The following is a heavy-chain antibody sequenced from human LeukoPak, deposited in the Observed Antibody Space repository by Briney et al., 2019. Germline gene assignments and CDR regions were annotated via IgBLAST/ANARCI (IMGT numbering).Heavy chain of an antibody. D-gene: IGHD2-21*02. V-gene: IGHV4-4*07. CDR1: GGSISSYY. J-gene: IGHJ6*03. CDR2: IYPSGST. Sequence: SETLSLTCSVSGGSISSYYWSWIRQPAGKGLEWLGRIYPSGSTNYNPSLKSRVTISGDKSKNQFSLKLRSVTAADTAVYYCARVGGDCGGDCYHYYSMDVWGKGTTVTVSS. CDR3: ARVGGDCGGDCYHYYSMDV.